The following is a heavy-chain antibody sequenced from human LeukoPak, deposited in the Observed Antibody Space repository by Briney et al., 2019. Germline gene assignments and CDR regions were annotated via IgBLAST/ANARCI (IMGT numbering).Heavy chain of an antibody. CDR3: ARDQLEGYGMDV. J-gene: IGHJ6*02. D-gene: IGHD2-2*01. CDR2: IIPIFGIA. V-gene: IGHV1-69*04. Sequence: ASVKVSCKASGGTFSSYAISWVRQAPGQGLEWMGRIIPIFGIANYAQKFQGRVTITADKSTSTAYMELSSLRSEDTAVYYCARDQLEGYGMDVWGLGTTVTVSS. CDR1: GGTFSSYA.